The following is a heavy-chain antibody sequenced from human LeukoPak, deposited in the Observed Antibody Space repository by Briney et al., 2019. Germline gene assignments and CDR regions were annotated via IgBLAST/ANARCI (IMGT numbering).Heavy chain of an antibody. D-gene: IGHD3-10*01. CDR3: ARHLRRAGAFDI. V-gene: IGHV4-39*01. Sequence: SETLSLTCTVSGGSISSSSYYWGWIRQPPGEGLEWIGSIYCSGSTYYNPSLESRVTISVDTSKNQFSLKLSSVTAADTAVYYCARHLRRAGAFDIWGQGTMVTVSS. J-gene: IGHJ3*02. CDR1: GGSISSSSYY. CDR2: IYCSGST.